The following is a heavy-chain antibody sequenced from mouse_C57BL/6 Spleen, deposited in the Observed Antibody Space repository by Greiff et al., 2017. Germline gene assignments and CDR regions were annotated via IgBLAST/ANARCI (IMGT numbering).Heavy chain of an antibody. CDR1: GYTFTSYW. CDR3: ARENGSSPFAY. CDR2: IDPSDSET. Sequence: QVQLQQPGAELVRPGSSVKLSCKASGYTFTSYWMHWVKQRPIQGLEWIGNIDPSDSETHYNQKFKDKATLTVDKSSSTACMQLSSLTSEDSAVYYCARENGSSPFAYWGQGTLVTVSA. J-gene: IGHJ3*01. D-gene: IGHD1-1*01. V-gene: IGHV1-52*01.